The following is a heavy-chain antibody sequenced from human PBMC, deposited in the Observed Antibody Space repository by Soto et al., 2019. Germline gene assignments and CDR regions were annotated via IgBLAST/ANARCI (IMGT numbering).Heavy chain of an antibody. D-gene: IGHD2-2*01. V-gene: IGHV3-23*01. CDR2: ISVSGDGT. Sequence: RSLRLSCAASGFTFSSYAMCWVRQAPGKGLEWVSSISVSGDGTFYADSAKGRFTISRDNSRNTLHLQMNSLRAEDTAVYYCAKDANSITRYKPLDYRGQGTLVTVSS. CDR3: AKDANSITRYKPLDY. CDR1: GFTFSSYA. J-gene: IGHJ4*02.